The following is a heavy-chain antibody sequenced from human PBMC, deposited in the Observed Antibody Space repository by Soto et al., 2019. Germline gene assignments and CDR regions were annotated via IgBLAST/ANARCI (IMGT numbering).Heavy chain of an antibody. CDR1: GGSFSGYY. V-gene: IGHV4-34*01. CDR3: ARGRGAAAGHF. J-gene: IGHJ4*02. CDR2: INHSGST. D-gene: IGHD6-13*01. Sequence: QVQLQQWGAGLLKPSETLSLTCAVYGGSFSGYYWSWIRQPPGKGLEWIGEINHSGSTNYNPSLKSRVTISVDTSKNQFSLKLSSVTAADTAVYYCARGRGAAAGHFWGQGTLVTVSS.